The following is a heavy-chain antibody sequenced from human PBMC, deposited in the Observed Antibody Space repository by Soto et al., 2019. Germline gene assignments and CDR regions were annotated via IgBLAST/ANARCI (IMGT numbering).Heavy chain of an antibody. CDR1: GYTFNSYA. V-gene: IGHV1-3*01. D-gene: IGHD3-10*01. J-gene: IGHJ3*02. CDR3: ARERLLWFGDI. CDR2: INAGNGNT. Sequence: QVQLVQSGAEVKKPGASVKVSCKASGYTFNSYAMHWVRQARGQRLEWMGWINAGNGNTKYSQKFQGRVTLTRDTSASTAYMELSSLRSDDTAVYYCARERLLWFGDIWGQGTMVTVSS.